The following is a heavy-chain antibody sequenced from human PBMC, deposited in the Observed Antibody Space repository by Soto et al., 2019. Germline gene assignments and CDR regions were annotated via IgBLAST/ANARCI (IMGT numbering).Heavy chain of an antibody. J-gene: IGHJ4*02. D-gene: IGHD4-17*01. Sequence: EEQLVESGGGLVQPGGSLRLSCAASGFTFSNHVMNWVRQAPGRGLEWVSSINRDSNTFYADSVKGRFTISRDNAKDSLYLHMNCLRADDTAVYYCVNGDYYVGQGTLVTVSS. CDR3: VNGDYY. V-gene: IGHV3-48*01. CDR1: GFTFSNHV. CDR2: INRDSNT.